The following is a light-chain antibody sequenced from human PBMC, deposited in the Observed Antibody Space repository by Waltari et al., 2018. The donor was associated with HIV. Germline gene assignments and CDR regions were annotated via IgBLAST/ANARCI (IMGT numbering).Light chain of an antibody. Sequence: QSVLTQPPSASGTPGQRVTISCSGRNSNIGSNTVNWYQQLPGTAPKLRIYKNNQLPSGVSDRFSGSKSGTSASLAISGLQSEDEADYYCAAWDDSLNAHVLFGGGTKLTVL. J-gene: IGLJ2*01. CDR2: KNN. CDR3: AAWDDSLNAHVL. CDR1: NSNIGSNT. V-gene: IGLV1-44*01.